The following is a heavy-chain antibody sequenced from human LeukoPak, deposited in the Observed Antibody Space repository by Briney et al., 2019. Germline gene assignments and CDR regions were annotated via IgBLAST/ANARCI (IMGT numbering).Heavy chain of an antibody. Sequence: PGRSLGLSCAASGFTFSSYGMHWVRQAPGKGLEWVAVISYDGSNKYYADSVKGRFTISRDNSKNTLYLQMNSLRAEDTAVYYCAKDRRQYYYYYGMDVWGQGTTVTVSS. V-gene: IGHV3-30*18. CDR3: AKDRRQYYYYYGMDV. CDR1: GFTFSSYG. CDR2: ISYDGSNK. J-gene: IGHJ6*02. D-gene: IGHD6-25*01.